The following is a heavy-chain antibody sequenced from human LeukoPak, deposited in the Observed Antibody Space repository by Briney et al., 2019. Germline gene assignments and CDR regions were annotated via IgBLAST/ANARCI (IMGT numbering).Heavy chain of an antibody. Sequence: PGGSLRLSCAASGFTFSSYGMHWVRQAPGKGLEWVAFIRYDGSNKYYADSVKGRFTISRDNSKNTLYLQMNSLRAEDTAVYYCAKDLAYCSSTSCYYNWFDPWGQGTLVTVSS. D-gene: IGHD2-2*01. CDR3: AKDLAYCSSTSCYYNWFDP. CDR2: IRYDGSNK. CDR1: GFTFSSYG. J-gene: IGHJ5*02. V-gene: IGHV3-30*02.